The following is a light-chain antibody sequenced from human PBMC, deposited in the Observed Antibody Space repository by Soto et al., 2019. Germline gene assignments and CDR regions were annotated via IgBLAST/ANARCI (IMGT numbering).Light chain of an antibody. CDR1: QSVSSY. Sequence: EIVLTQSPATLSLSPGERATLSCRASQSVSSYLAWYQQKPGQAPRLLIHDASNRATGIPARFSGSGSGTDFTLTISSLEPEDFAVYYCQQNSNWPPLTFGGGTKVEIK. V-gene: IGKV3-11*01. J-gene: IGKJ4*01. CDR2: DAS. CDR3: QQNSNWPPLT.